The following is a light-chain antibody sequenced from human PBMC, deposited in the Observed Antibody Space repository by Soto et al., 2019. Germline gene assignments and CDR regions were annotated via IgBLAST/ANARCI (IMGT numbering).Light chain of an antibody. J-gene: IGKJ4*01. CDR3: QQRSKWRVA. V-gene: IGKV3-11*01. Sequence: EIVLTQSPATLSLSPGERATLSCRASQSVNIYLAWYQQKPGQAPRLLIYDASNRATGIPARFSGSGSGTDFTLTISSLEPEDIAVYYCQQRSKWRVAFGAGTKV. CDR2: DAS. CDR1: QSVNIY.